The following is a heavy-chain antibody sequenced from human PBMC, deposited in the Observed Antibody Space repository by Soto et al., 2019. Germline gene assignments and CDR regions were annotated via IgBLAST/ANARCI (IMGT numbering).Heavy chain of an antibody. CDR3: ARDYRGRLRFGYYGMDV. CDR1: GYTLTSYG. Sequence: ASVKVSCKASGYTLTSYGISWVRQAPGQGLEWMGWISAYNGNTNYAQKLQGRVTMTTDTSTSTAYMELRSLRSDDTAVYYCARDYRGRLRFGYYGMDVWGQGTTVTVSS. D-gene: IGHD3-10*01. CDR2: ISAYNGNT. J-gene: IGHJ6*02. V-gene: IGHV1-18*01.